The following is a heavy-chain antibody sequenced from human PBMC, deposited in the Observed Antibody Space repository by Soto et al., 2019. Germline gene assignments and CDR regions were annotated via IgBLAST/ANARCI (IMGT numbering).Heavy chain of an antibody. J-gene: IGHJ4*02. CDR1: GFTFGDYA. CDR3: TRGGWDAYDILTGYSQFDY. D-gene: IGHD3-9*01. CDR2: IRSKAYGGTT. Sequence: GGSLRLSCTASGFTFGDYAMSWFRQAPGKGLEWVGFIRSKAYGGTTEYAASVKGRFTISRDDSKSIAYLQMNSLKTEDTAVYYCTRGGWDAYDILTGYSQFDYWGQGTLVTVSS. V-gene: IGHV3-49*03.